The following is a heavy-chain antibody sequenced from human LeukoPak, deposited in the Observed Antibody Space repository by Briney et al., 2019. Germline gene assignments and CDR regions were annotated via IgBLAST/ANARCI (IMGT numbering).Heavy chain of an antibody. Sequence: GGSLRLSCAASGFTFSSYSMNWVRQAPGKGLEWVSSISSSSSYIYYADSAKGRFTISRDNAKNSLYLQMNSLRAEDTAVYYCARGNGGIAARSFDYWGQGTLVTVSS. CDR2: ISSSSSYI. V-gene: IGHV3-21*01. CDR1: GFTFSSYS. J-gene: IGHJ4*02. D-gene: IGHD6-6*01. CDR3: ARGNGGIAARSFDY.